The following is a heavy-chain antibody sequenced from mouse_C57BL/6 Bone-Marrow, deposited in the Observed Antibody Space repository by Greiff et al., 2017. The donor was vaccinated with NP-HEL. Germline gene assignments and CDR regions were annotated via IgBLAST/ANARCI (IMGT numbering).Heavy chain of an antibody. D-gene: IGHD1-1*01. CDR2: ISDGGSYT. CDR3: ARENYYGSNY. CDR1: GFTFSSYA. J-gene: IGHJ2*01. Sequence: EVHLVESGGGLVKPGGSLKLSCAASGFTFSSYAMSWVRQTPEKRLEWVATISDGGSYTYYPDNVKGRFTISRDNAKNNLYLQMSHLKSEDTAMYYCARENYYGSNYWGQGTTLTVSS. V-gene: IGHV5-4*01.